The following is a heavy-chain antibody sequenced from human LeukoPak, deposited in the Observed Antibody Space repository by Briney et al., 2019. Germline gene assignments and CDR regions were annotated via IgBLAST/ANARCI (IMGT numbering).Heavy chain of an antibody. CDR3: ARIAARQDYFDY. Sequence: ASVKVSCKASGYTFTSYGISWVRQAPGQGLEWMGWISAYNGNTNYAQKLQGRVTMTTDTSTSTAYMELRSLRSDGTAVYYCARIAARQDYFDYWGQGTLVTVSS. CDR1: GYTFTSYG. V-gene: IGHV1-18*01. D-gene: IGHD6-6*01. J-gene: IGHJ4*02. CDR2: ISAYNGNT.